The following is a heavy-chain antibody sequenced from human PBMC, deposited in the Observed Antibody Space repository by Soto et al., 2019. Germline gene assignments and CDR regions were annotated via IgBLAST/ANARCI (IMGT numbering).Heavy chain of an antibody. D-gene: IGHD5-12*01. CDR1: GFTFTSSA. J-gene: IGHJ6*02. Sequence: QMQLVQSGPEVKKPGTSVKVSCKASGFTFTSSAVQWVRQARGQRLEWIGWIVVGSGNTNYAQKFQERVTITRDMSTSTAYMELSSLRSEDTAVYYCAAAGRLGIYWGRYSYDGMDVWGQGTTVTVSS. CDR2: IVVGSGNT. CDR3: AAAGRLGIYWGRYSYDGMDV. V-gene: IGHV1-58*01.